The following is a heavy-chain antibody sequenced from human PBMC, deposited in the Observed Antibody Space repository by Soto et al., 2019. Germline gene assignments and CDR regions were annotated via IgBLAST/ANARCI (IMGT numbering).Heavy chain of an antibody. CDR2: IYYSGST. CDR1: GGSISSSSYY. J-gene: IGHJ6*02. V-gene: IGHV4-39*01. CDR3: ARAGHDYGDYHYYYGMDV. Sequence: PSETLSLTCTVSGGSISSSSYYWGWIRQPPGKGLEWIGIIYYSGSTYYNPSLKSRVTISVDTSKNQFSLKLSSVTAADTAVYYCARAGHDYGDYHYYYGMDVWGQGTTVTVSS. D-gene: IGHD4-17*01.